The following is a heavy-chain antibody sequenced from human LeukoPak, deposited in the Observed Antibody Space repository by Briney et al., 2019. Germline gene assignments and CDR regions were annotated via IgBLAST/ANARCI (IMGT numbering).Heavy chain of an antibody. CDR1: GGSLSSSN. D-gene: IGHD5-18*01. CDR2: MSSSGSYI. V-gene: IGHV3-11*04. Sequence: LSLTCTVSGGSLSSSNYYWGWIRRPPGKGLEWFSFMSSSGSYIYYADSVKGRFTISRDNAKNSLYLQMNSLRAEDTAVYYCARDLTTSMAYYFDCWGQGTLVTVSS. CDR3: ARDLTTSMAYYFDC. J-gene: IGHJ4*02.